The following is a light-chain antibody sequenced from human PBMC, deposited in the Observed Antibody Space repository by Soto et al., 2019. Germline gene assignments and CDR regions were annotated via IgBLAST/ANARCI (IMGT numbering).Light chain of an antibody. Sequence: EILMTQSPATLTVSPGERATLSCRASQSVSSNLAWYQQKPGQAPRLLIYGASTRATGIPARFSGSGSGTEFTLTISSLQSEDFAVYYCQQYNNWPPLTFGGGT. CDR1: QSVSSN. J-gene: IGKJ4*01. CDR2: GAS. CDR3: QQYNNWPPLT. V-gene: IGKV3D-15*01.